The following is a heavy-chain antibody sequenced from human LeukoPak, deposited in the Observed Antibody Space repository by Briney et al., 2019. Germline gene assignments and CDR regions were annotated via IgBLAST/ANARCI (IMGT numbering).Heavy chain of an antibody. J-gene: IGHJ3*01. CDR3: ARGMWFDTLFSAFDV. D-gene: IGHD3-10*01. V-gene: IGHV4-4*02. Sequence: PSETLSLTCSVSGDSISSRNWWTWVRQTPEKGLEWIGEIFHTGSTNYNPSVESRVTISIDKSRNHFSLMLTSVTAADTALYYCARGMWFDTLFSAFDVWGQGTMVSVSS. CDR1: GDSISSRNW. CDR2: IFHTGST.